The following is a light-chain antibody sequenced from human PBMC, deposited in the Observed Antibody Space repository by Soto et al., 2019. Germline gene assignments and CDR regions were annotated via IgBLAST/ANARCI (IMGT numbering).Light chain of an antibody. CDR3: SSYTSSSIPWV. Sequence: QYALTQPASVSGSPGQSITISCTGTSSDVGGYNYVSWYQQHPGKAPKLMIYDVSNRPSGVSNRFSGSKSGNTASLTISGLQAEDEADYYCSSYTSSSIPWVFGGGTKLTVL. V-gene: IGLV2-14*01. CDR2: DVS. CDR1: SSDVGGYNY. J-gene: IGLJ3*02.